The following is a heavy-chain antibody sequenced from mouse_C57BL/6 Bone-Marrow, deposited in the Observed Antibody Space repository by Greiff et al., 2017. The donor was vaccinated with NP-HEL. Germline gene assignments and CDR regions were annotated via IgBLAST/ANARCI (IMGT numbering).Heavy chain of an antibody. V-gene: IGHV5-2*03. CDR2: INSDGGST. J-gene: IGHJ1*03. Sequence: EVKLEESGGGLVQPGESLKLSCESNEYDFPSLDMSWVRKTPEKRLELVAAINSDGGSTYYPDTMERRFIISRDNTKKTLYLQMSSLRSEDTALYYCARWFQGYFDVWGTGTTVTVSS. CDR1: EYDFPSLD. CDR3: ARWFQGYFDV. D-gene: IGHD2-2*01.